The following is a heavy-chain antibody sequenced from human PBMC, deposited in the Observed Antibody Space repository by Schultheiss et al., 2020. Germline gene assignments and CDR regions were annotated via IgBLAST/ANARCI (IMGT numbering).Heavy chain of an antibody. CDR2: INHSGST. V-gene: IGHV4-34*01. Sequence: SETLSLTCAVYGGSFSGYYWSWIRQPPGKGLEWIGEINHSGSTNYNPSLKSRVTISADTSISTAYLQWNRLKASDTAMYYCARHAKIAAGVDPWGQGTLVNVSS. CDR3: ARHAKIAAGVDP. CDR1: GGSFSGYY. D-gene: IGHD6-13*01. J-gene: IGHJ5*02.